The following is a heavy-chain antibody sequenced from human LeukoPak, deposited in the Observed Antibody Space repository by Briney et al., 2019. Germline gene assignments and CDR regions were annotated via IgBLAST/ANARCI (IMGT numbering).Heavy chain of an antibody. CDR3: AKDLMRDRWFGES. V-gene: IGHV3-30*02. Sequence: GGSLRLSCAASGFTFDDYGFHWVRQAPGKGLEWVAFIRYDGNDKYYAKSVKGRFTISKDTSRNTLYLQMNTLRLEDTAVYYCAKDLMRDRWFGESWGQGTLVTVSS. CDR2: IRYDGNDK. J-gene: IGHJ5*02. D-gene: IGHD3-10*01. CDR1: GFTFDDYG.